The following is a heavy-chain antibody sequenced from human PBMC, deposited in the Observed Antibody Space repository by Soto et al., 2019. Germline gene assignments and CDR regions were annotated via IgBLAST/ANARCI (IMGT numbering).Heavy chain of an antibody. J-gene: IGHJ3*02. CDR3: ARARMGTRTDAFDI. Sequence: PSETLSLTCTVSGGSISSGDYYWSWIRQPPGKGLEWIGYIYYSGSTYYNPSLKSRVTISVDTSKNQFSLKLSSVTAADTAVYYCARARMGTRTDAFDIWGQGTMVTVSS. D-gene: IGHD2-2*01. CDR2: IYYSGST. V-gene: IGHV4-30-4*01. CDR1: GGSISSGDYY.